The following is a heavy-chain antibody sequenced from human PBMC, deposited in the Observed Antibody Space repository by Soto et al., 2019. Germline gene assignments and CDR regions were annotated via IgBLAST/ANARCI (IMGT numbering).Heavy chain of an antibody. CDR2: TYYRSKWYN. D-gene: IGHD2-15*01. CDR3: ARDLAWYCSGGSCSTYYFDY. V-gene: IGHV6-1*01. CDR1: GDSVSSNSAA. J-gene: IGHJ4*02. Sequence: PSQTLSLTCAISGDSVSSNSAAWNWIRQSPSRGLGWLGRTYYRSKWYNDYAVSVKSRITINPDTSKNQFSLQLNSVTPEDTAVYYCARDLAWYCSGGSCSTYYFDYWGQGTLVTVSS.